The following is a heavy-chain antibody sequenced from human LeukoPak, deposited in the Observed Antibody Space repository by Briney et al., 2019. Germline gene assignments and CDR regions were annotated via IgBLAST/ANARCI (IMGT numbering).Heavy chain of an antibody. D-gene: IGHD3-22*01. CDR3: AGSSGGGFDY. Sequence: GGSLRLSCAASGFTFSSYGMHWVRQAPGKGLEWVAVISYDGSNKYYADSVKGRFTISRDNSKNTLYPQMNSLRAEDTAVYFCAGSSGGGFDYWGQGTLVTVSS. CDR1: GFTFSSYG. CDR2: ISYDGSNK. J-gene: IGHJ4*02. V-gene: IGHV3-30*03.